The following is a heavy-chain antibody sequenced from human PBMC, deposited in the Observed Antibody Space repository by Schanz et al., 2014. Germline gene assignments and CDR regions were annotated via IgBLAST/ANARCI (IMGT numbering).Heavy chain of an antibody. CDR3: ARATYYHVSGSYYGNFDS. Sequence: EVQLVESGGGVVHPGGSLRLSCAASGFTFSSYWMHWVRQAPGKGLVWVSRIQSDGSITTYADSVKGRFAIARDNAKNTLYLQMTRLGAEDTAVYYCARATYYHVSGSYYGNFDSWGQGTLVTVSS. J-gene: IGHJ4*02. D-gene: IGHD3-10*01. CDR2: IQSDGSIT. V-gene: IGHV3-74*01. CDR1: GFTFSSYW.